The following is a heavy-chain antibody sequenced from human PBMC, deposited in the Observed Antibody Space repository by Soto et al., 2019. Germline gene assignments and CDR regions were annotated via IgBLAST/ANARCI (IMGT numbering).Heavy chain of an antibody. D-gene: IGHD4-17*01. CDR1: GGSIRSSNYC. Sequence: QPQLQESGPGLVKPSETLSLTCTVSGGSIRSSNYCWGWIRQPPGKGLEWIGSIYHSGSTYYNPSLKSRITTAVDMSNNRFSPRLSTLTAADPAVYYCARHLTDSGDYLAIYSPFDIWGQGTMVTVSS. V-gene: IGHV4-39*01. J-gene: IGHJ3*02. CDR3: ARHLTDSGDYLAIYSPFDI. CDR2: IYHSGST.